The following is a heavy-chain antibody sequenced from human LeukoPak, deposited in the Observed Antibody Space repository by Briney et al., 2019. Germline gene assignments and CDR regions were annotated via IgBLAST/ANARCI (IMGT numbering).Heavy chain of an antibody. CDR2: IYSGGST. Sequence: PGGSLRLSCAASGFTVSSNYMSWVRQAPGKGLEWVSVIYSGGSTYYADSVKGRFTISRDNSKNTLYLQMNSLRAEDTAVYYCAREPPGSYYYGSGSYYNADYWGQGTLVTVSS. D-gene: IGHD3-10*01. J-gene: IGHJ4*02. CDR1: GFTVSSNY. CDR3: AREPPGSYYYGSGSYYNADY. V-gene: IGHV3-66*01.